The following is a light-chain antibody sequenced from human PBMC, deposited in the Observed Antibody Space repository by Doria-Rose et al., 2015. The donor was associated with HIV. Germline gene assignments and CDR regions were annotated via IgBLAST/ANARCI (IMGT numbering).Light chain of an antibody. CDR2: DGS. CDR3: HQYGTSWT. CDR1: QSFSSTY. V-gene: IGKV3-20*01. J-gene: IGKJ1*01. Sequence: LTPSLGTLSLSPGERATLSCRASQSFSSTYLAWSQQKPGQAPSLLIYDGSTRATGIPERFSASGSGTDFTLTINRLEPEDFALYYCHQYGTSWTFGQGTKVEI.